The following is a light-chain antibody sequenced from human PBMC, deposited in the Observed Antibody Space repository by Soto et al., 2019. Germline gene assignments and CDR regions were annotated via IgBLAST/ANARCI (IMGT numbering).Light chain of an antibody. Sequence: EIVLTQSPGTVSLSPGERATLSCRASQSVSSYSLAWYQQKPGQAPRLLIYGASSRVTGISDRFSGSGSGTDFTLTISRLEPEDFAVYYCQQYGSSPQTFGGGTKVDIK. CDR2: GAS. CDR1: QSVSSYS. CDR3: QQYGSSPQT. J-gene: IGKJ4*01. V-gene: IGKV3-20*01.